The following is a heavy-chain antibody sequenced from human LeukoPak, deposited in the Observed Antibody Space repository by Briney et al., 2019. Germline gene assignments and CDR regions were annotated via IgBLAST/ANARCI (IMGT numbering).Heavy chain of an antibody. Sequence: GGSLRLSCAASGFTVSSNYMSWVRQAPGKGLEWVSVIYSGGSTYYADSLKGRFTISRDNSKNTLYLQMNSLRAEDTAVYYCARDRSVAAAGIDYWGQGTLVTVSS. CDR3: ARDRSVAAAGIDY. D-gene: IGHD6-13*01. V-gene: IGHV3-66*02. CDR2: IYSGGST. J-gene: IGHJ4*02. CDR1: GFTVSSNY.